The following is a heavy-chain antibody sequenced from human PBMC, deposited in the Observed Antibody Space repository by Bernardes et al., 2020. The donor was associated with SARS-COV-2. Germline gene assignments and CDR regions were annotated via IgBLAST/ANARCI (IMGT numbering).Heavy chain of an antibody. CDR3: ASVTYSSGTDFDH. CDR1: GYTFTDYY. Sequence: ASVKVSCKASGYTFTDYYMHWVRQAPGQGPEWMGWILPTSGATKYAQKFQGRITMTRDTSISTAYMGLSSLRSDDTADYYCASVTYSSGTDFDHWGQGTRVTVSS. V-gene: IGHV1-2*02. D-gene: IGHD3-22*01. J-gene: IGHJ4*02. CDR2: ILPTSGAT.